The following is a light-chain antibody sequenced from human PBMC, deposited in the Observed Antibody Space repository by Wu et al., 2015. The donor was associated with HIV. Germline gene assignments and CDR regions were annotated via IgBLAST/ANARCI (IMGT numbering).Light chain of an antibody. Sequence: DIQMTQSPSTLSASVGDRVTITCRASQTINSWLAWYQQKPGEAPKLLIYKASSLEIGVPSRFSGSGSGTEFALTISGLQPDDFATYYCQQYSSYWGTFGQGTKVVIK. V-gene: IGKV1-5*03. CDR2: KAS. CDR1: QTINSW. J-gene: IGKJ1*01. CDR3: QQYSSYWGT.